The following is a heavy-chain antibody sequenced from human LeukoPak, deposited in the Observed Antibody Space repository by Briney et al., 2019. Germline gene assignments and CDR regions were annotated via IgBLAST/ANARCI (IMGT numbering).Heavy chain of an antibody. CDR1: GYSISSGYY. CDR3: ARDGRDSNYYYYYYMDV. J-gene: IGHJ6*03. V-gene: IGHV4-38-2*02. Sequence: PSETLSLTCAVSGYSISSGYYWGWIRQPPGKGLEWIGSIYHSGSTYYNPSLKSRVTMSVDTSKNQFSLKLSSVTAADTAVYYCARDGRDSNYYYYYYMDVWGKGTTVTVSS. D-gene: IGHD4-11*01. CDR2: IYHSGST.